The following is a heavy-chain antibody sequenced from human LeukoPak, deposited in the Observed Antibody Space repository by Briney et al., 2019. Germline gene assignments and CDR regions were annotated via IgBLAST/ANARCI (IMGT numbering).Heavy chain of an antibody. CDR3: ARGGSEMATIDGHLDY. CDR1: GGSISSSSYY. Sequence: SGTLSLTCTVSGGSISSSSYYWGWIRQPPGKGLEWIGSIYYSGSTYYNPSLKSRVTISVDTSKNQFSLKLSSVTAADTAVYYCARGGSEMATIDGHLDYWGQGTLVTVSS. CDR2: IYYSGST. D-gene: IGHD5-24*01. J-gene: IGHJ4*02. V-gene: IGHV4-39*07.